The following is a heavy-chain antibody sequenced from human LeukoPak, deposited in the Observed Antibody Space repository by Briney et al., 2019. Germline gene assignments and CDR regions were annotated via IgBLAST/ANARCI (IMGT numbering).Heavy chain of an antibody. J-gene: IGHJ4*02. CDR3: VRKTVVRSYFDY. CDR1: GFTFSSYW. V-gene: IGHV3-7*03. CDR2: IKQDGSDK. D-gene: IGHD4-23*01. Sequence: GGSLRLSCAASGFTFSSYWMSWVRQAPGKGLEWVANIKQDGSDKYYVDSVKGRFTISRDNAKNSLYLQINSLRAEDTAVYYCVRKTVVRSYFDYWGQGTPVTVSS.